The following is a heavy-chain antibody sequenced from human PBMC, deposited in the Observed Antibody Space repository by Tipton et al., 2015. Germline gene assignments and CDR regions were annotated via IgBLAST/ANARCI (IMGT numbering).Heavy chain of an antibody. J-gene: IGHJ6*02. D-gene: IGHD3-3*01. CDR1: GGSFSGYY. V-gene: IGHV4-34*01. Sequence: TLSLTCAVYGGSFSGYYWTWIRQPPGKGLEWIGEINHSGSTNYNPSLKSRVTISVDTSKNQFSLKLSSVTAADTAVYYCARANFDFWGGNHHFYGMDVWGQGTTVTVSS. CDR3: ARANFDFWGGNHHFYGMDV. CDR2: INHSGST.